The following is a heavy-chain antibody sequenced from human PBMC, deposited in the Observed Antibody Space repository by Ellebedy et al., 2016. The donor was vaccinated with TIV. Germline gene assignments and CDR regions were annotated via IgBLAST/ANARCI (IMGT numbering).Heavy chain of an antibody. D-gene: IGHD2-15*01. V-gene: IGHV3-66*01. CDR1: GLTVSSSY. Sequence: GGSLRLXXAASGLTVSSSYMTWVRQAPGQGLEWVSSIYSGGSTSYADSVKGRFRISRDTSKNTVHLQVNSLRPEDTATYYCAKGGVVVGLQHWGQGTLVTVSS. CDR3: AKGGVVVGLQH. J-gene: IGHJ1*01. CDR2: IYSGGST.